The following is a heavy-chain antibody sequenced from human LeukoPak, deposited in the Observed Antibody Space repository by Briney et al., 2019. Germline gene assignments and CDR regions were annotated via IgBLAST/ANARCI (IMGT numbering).Heavy chain of an antibody. CDR2: ISGSGGST. J-gene: IGHJ4*02. V-gene: IGHV3-23*01. D-gene: IGHD4-11*01. Sequence: PAGGSLRLSCAASGFTFSSYAMSWVRQAPGKGLEWVSAISGSGGSTYYADSVKGRFTISRDNAKNSLYLQMNSLRAEDTAVYYCARVLRSNYDYFDYWGQGTLVTVSS. CDR3: ARVLRSNYDYFDY. CDR1: GFTFSSYA.